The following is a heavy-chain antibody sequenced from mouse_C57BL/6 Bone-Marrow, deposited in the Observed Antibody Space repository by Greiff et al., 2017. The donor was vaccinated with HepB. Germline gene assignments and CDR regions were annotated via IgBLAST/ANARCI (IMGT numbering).Heavy chain of an antibody. CDR2: IDPSDSYT. Sequence: QVQLQQPGAELVRPGTSVKLSCKASGYTFTSYWMHWVKQRPGQGLEWIGVIDPSDSYTNYNQKFKGKATLTVDTSSSTAYMQLSSLTSEDSAVYYCARSSIYYDYDEDYWGQGTTLTVSS. CDR1: GYTFTSYW. CDR3: ARSSIYYDYDEDY. V-gene: IGHV1-59*01. D-gene: IGHD2-4*01. J-gene: IGHJ2*01.